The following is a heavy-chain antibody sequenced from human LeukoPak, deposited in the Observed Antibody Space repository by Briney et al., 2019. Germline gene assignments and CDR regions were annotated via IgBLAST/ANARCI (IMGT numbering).Heavy chain of an antibody. J-gene: IGHJ4*02. CDR3: ARDRGPGYSSSWYHY. D-gene: IGHD6-13*01. Sequence: PGGSLRLSCAASGFTFSSYWMSWVRQAPGKGLEWVANIKQDGSEKYYVDSVKGRFTISRDNAKNSLYLQMNSLRAEDTAVYYCARDRGPGYSSSWYHYWGQGTLVTASS. V-gene: IGHV3-7*01. CDR2: IKQDGSEK. CDR1: GFTFSSYW.